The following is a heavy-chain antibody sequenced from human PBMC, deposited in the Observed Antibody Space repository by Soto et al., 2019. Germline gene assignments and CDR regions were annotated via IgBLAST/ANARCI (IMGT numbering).Heavy chain of an antibody. CDR3: ARHNYGSGSTYFDY. J-gene: IGHJ4*02. V-gene: IGHV4-59*08. D-gene: IGHD3-10*01. Sequence: PSETLSLTCTVSGGSISSDYWSWSRQPPGKGLEWIGYIYYSGSTNYNPSLKSRVTISVDTSKNQFSLKLNSMTAADTAVYYCARHNYGSGSTYFDYWGQGTLVTVS. CDR1: GGSISSDY. CDR2: IYYSGST.